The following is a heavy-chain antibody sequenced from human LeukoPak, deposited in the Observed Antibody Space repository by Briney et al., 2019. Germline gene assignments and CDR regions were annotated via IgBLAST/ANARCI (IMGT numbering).Heavy chain of an antibody. V-gene: IGHV4-59*12. J-gene: IGHJ5*02. CDR3: ARGAMGGANWFDP. CDR2: IYYSGST. CDR1: GGSISNNY. D-gene: IGHD5-18*01. Sequence: PSETLSLTCTVSGGSISNNYWSWIRQPPGKGLEWIGYIYYSGSTDYNPSLKSRVTISVDTSKNQFSLKLSSVTAADTAVFYCARGAMGGANWFDPWGQGTLVTVSS.